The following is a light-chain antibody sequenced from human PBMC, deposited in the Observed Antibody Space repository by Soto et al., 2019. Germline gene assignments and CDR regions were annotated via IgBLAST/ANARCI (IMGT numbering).Light chain of an antibody. V-gene: IGLV2-14*03. Sequence: QSVLTQPASVSGSPGQSTTISCTGTSSDVGAYNHISWYQQHPGKAPKLLIYDVSNRPSGLSNPFSGSKSGNTASLTIAGLQADDEADYYCSSHASGSTLIFGGGTKVTVL. CDR2: DVS. J-gene: IGLJ2*01. CDR3: SSHASGSTLI. CDR1: SSDVGAYNH.